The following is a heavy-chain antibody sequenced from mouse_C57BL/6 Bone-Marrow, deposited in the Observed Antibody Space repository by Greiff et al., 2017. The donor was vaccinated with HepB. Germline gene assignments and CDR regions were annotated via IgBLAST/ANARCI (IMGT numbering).Heavy chain of an antibody. J-gene: IGHJ4*01. CDR2: IYPGDGDT. Sequence: SGAELVKPGASVKISCKASGYAFSSYWMNWVKQRPGKGLEWIGQIYPGDGDTNYNGKFKGKATLTADKSSSTAYMQLSSLTSEDSAVYFCARKKVRGYAMGYWGQGTSVTVSS. V-gene: IGHV1-80*01. CDR3: ARKKVRGYAMGY. D-gene: IGHD1-1*01. CDR1: GYAFSSYW.